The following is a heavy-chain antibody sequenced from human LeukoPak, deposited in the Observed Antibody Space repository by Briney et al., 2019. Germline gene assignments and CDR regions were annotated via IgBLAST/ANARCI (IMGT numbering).Heavy chain of an antibody. Sequence: PSETLSLTCSVSGGSISGYYWTWIRQPAGKGLEWIGRVYTSGSTHYNPSLKTRLTMSVDTSKNQFSLKLSSVTAADTAVYYCAKGYSYGYDYWGQGTLVTVSS. CDR3: AKGYSYGYDY. CDR2: VYTSGST. V-gene: IGHV4-4*07. D-gene: IGHD5-18*01. CDR1: GGSISGYY. J-gene: IGHJ4*02.